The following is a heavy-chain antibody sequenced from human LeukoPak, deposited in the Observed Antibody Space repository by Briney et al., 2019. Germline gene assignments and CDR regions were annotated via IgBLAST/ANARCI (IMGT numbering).Heavy chain of an antibody. J-gene: IGHJ6*03. CDR1: GGSISSGSYY. CDR2: IYTSGST. Sequence: SSQTLSLTCTVSGGSISSGSYYWSWIRQPAGKGLEWIGRIYTSGSTNYNPSLKSRVTISVDTSKNQFSLKLSSVTAADTAVYYCASNARDILTGYFYHYYYMDVWGKGTTVTVSS. CDR3: ASNARDILTGYFYHYYYMDV. D-gene: IGHD3-9*01. V-gene: IGHV4-61*02.